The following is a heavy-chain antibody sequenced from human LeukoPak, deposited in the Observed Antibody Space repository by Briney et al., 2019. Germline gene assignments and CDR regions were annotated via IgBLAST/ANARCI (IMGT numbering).Heavy chain of an antibody. V-gene: IGHV4-30-4*01. D-gene: IGHD4-17*01. J-gene: IGHJ4*02. Sequence: PSETLSLTCTVSGGSISSGDYYWSWLRQPPGKGLEWIGYIYYSGSTYYNPSLKSRVTISVDTSKNQFSLKLSSVTAADTAVYYCARGPLDGDYVVGYWGQGTLVTVSS. CDR2: IYYSGST. CDR1: GGSISSGDYY. CDR3: ARGPLDGDYVVGY.